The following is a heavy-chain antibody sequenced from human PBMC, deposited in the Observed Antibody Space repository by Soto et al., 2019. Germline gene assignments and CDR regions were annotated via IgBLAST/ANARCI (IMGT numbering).Heavy chain of an antibody. D-gene: IGHD3-3*01. Sequence: QVQLQQWGAGLLKPSETLSLTCAVYTGSFRDYYWSWIRQPPGKGLEWIGEINHSGSTNDNPSFKRRVTRTVDTSKNQSPLKLTSVTAADTAVYYCARGLGSIWRDYWGQGTPVTVSS. V-gene: IGHV4-34*01. CDR1: TGSFRDYY. CDR3: ARGLGSIWRDY. CDR2: INHSGST. J-gene: IGHJ4*02.